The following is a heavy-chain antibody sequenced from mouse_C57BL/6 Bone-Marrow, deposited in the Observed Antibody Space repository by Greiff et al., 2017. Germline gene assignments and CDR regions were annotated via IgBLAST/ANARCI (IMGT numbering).Heavy chain of an antibody. Sequence: DVKLVESGAELVRPGASVKLSCTASGFNIKDDYMHWVKQRPEQGLEWIGWIDPENGDTEYASKFQGKATITADTSSNTAYLQLSSLTSEDTAVYYCTRYYDYAYWGQGTLVTVSA. CDR2: IDPENGDT. V-gene: IGHV14-4*01. D-gene: IGHD2-4*01. J-gene: IGHJ3*01. CDR3: TRYYDYAY. CDR1: GFNIKDDY.